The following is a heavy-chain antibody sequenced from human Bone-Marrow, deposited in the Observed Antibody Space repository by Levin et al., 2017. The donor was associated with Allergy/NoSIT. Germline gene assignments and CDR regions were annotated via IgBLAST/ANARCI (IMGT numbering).Heavy chain of an antibody. CDR2: ISWDGGST. D-gene: IGHD6-6*01. J-gene: IGHJ6*02. CDR1: GFTFDDYT. CDR3: AKEARIAARRVYYYYGMDG. Sequence: QPGGSLRLSCAASGFTFDDYTMHWVRQAPGKGLEWVSLISWDGGSTYYADSVKGRFTISRDNSKNSLYLQMNSLRTEDTALYYCAKEARIAARRVYYYYGMDGWGQGTTVTVSS. V-gene: IGHV3-43*01.